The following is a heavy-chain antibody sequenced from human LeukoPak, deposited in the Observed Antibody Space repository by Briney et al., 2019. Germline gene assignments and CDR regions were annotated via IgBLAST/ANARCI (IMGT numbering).Heavy chain of an antibody. V-gene: IGHV1-69*13. J-gene: IGHJ4*02. D-gene: IGHD3-22*01. Sequence: SVRVSCKASGYTFSGYYLHWVRQAPGQGLEWMGGIIPIFGTANYAQKLQGRVTITADESTSTAYMELSSLRSEDTAVYYCARDVYNRGMIVVAAEYWGQGTLVTVSS. CDR1: GYTFSGYY. CDR2: IIPIFGTA. CDR3: ARDVYNRGMIVVAAEY.